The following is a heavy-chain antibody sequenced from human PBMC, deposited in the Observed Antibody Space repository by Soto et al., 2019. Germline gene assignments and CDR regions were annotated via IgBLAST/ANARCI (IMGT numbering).Heavy chain of an antibody. J-gene: IGHJ6*03. CDR2: VSYDGSAQ. CDR3: AIEATASTQGFFYFYMDV. V-gene: IGHV3-30*03. D-gene: IGHD1-1*01. CDR1: GFTFSDYG. Sequence: QVQLVESGGGVVQPGRSLRLSCAASGFTFSDYGMHWVRQAPGKGLEWVAAVSYDGSAQYYVESVKGRFTASRDNSRNTLSLQMDSLGAEDTAVYFCAIEATASTQGFFYFYMDVWGRGTTVIVSS.